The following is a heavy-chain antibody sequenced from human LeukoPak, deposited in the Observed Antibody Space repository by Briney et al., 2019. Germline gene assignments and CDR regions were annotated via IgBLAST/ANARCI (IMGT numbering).Heavy chain of an antibody. CDR2: ISGSGGST. CDR3: AKDLDLIAVAGTLGY. V-gene: IGHV3-23*01. CDR1: GFTFSSYA. J-gene: IGHJ4*02. Sequence: GGSLRLSCAASGFTFSSYAMSWVRQAPGKGLEWVSAISGSGGSTYYADSVKGRFTISRDNSKNTLYLQMNSLRAEDTTVYYCAKDLDLIAVAGTLGYWGQGTLVTVSS. D-gene: IGHD6-19*01.